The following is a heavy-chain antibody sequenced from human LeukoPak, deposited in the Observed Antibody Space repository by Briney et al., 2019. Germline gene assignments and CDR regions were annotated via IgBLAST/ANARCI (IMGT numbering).Heavy chain of an antibody. Sequence: SETLSLTCTVSGGSISSYYWSWIRQPPGKGLEWIGYIYYSGSTNYNPSLKSRVTISVDTSKNQFSLKLSSVTAADTAVYYCARHPGEWESIDYWGQGTLVTVSS. CDR1: GGSISSYY. V-gene: IGHV4-59*08. J-gene: IGHJ4*02. D-gene: IGHD1-26*01. CDR2: IYYSGST. CDR3: ARHPGEWESIDY.